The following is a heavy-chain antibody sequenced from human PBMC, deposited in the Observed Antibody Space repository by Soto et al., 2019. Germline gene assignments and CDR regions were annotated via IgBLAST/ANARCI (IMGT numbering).Heavy chain of an antibody. CDR3: TTDVTGAYGGDY. CDR2: IKGKVDGGAT. D-gene: IGHD3-16*01. J-gene: IGHJ4*02. Sequence: EVQLVESGGNLVNPGGSLRLSCATSGLTFSGAWLSWVRQAPGKGLEWVGRIKGKVDGGATDYAAPVKGRFVISRDYSKDTLYLQINSLKTEDTAVYFCTTDVTGAYGGDYWGKGTLVTVSS. CDR1: GLTFSGAW. V-gene: IGHV3-15*01.